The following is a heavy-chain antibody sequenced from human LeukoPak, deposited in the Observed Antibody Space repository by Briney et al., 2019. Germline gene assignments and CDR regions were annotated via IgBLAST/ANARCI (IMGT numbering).Heavy chain of an antibody. V-gene: IGHV3-23*01. CDR1: GFTFSSYA. D-gene: IGHD5-24*01. CDR3: AVGSNYYPGFDY. Sequence: GGSLRLSCAASGFTFSSYAMSWVRQAPGKGLEWVSAISGSGGSTYYADSVKGRFTISRDNSKNTLYLQMNSLRAEDTAVYYCAVGSNYYPGFDYWSQGTLVTVSS. CDR2: ISGSGGST. J-gene: IGHJ4*02.